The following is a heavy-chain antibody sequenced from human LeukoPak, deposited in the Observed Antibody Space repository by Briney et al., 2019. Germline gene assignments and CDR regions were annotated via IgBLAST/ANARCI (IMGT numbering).Heavy chain of an antibody. CDR2: IYSGGST. J-gene: IGHJ4*02. V-gene: IGHV3-66*01. CDR1: GFTISTNY. Sequence: GGSLRLSCAASGFTISTNYMSWVRQAPGKGLEWVSVIYSGGSTYYADSVKGRFTISRDNSKNTLYLQMNSLRAGDTAVYYCGREQSAGAGFDYWGQGTLVTVSS. CDR3: GREQSAGAGFDY. D-gene: IGHD6-13*01.